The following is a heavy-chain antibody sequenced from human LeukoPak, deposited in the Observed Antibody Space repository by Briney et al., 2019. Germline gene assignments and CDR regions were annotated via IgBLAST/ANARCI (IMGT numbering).Heavy chain of an antibody. V-gene: IGHV3-53*01. CDR1: GFTVSSNH. Sequence: PGGSLRLSCAASGFTVSSNHMSWVRQAPGKGLEWVSVTYRGGSTYYEDSVKGRFTVSRDNSKNTLYLQMNSLRAEDTAVYYCARGGARQQLVENYFDYWGQGTLVTVSS. CDR2: TYRGGST. CDR3: ARGGARQQLVENYFDY. D-gene: IGHD6-13*01. J-gene: IGHJ4*02.